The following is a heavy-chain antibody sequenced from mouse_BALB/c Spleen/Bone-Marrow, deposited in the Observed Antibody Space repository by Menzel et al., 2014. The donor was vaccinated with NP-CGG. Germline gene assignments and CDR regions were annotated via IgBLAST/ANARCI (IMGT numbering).Heavy chain of an antibody. CDR1: GYTFTSYW. Sequence: VKLMESGAELAKPGASVKMSCKASGYTFTSYWMHWVKQRPGQGLEWIGYINPSTGYTAYNQKFKDKATLTADKSSNTAYMQLSSLTSEDSAVYYCAGGNYEAMDYWGQGTSVTVSS. CDR3: AGGNYEAMDY. V-gene: IGHV1-7*01. CDR2: INPSTGYT. D-gene: IGHD2-1*01. J-gene: IGHJ4*01.